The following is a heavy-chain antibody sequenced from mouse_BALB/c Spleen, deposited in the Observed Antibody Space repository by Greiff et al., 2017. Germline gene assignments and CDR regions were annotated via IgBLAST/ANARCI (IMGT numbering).Heavy chain of an antibody. V-gene: IGHV5-4*02. CDR2: ISDGGSYT. D-gene: IGHD2-4*01. Sequence: EVKLMESGGGLVKPGGSLKLSCAASGFTFSDYYMYWVRQTPEKRLEWVATISDGGSYTYYPDSVKGRFTISRDNAKNNLYLQMSSLKSEDTAMYYCARDKHYDYGEGFAYWGQGTLVTVSA. CDR3: ARDKHYDYGEGFAY. J-gene: IGHJ3*01. CDR1: GFTFSDYY.